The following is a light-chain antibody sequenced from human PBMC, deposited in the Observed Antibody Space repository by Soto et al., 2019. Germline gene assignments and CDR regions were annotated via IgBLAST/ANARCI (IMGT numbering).Light chain of an antibody. Sequence: QSALTQPASVSGSPGQSITISCIGTRTDIGGYNFVSWFQQHPGKAPKLIIFEVTNRPSGVSNRFSGSKSGNTASLTISGLQPADEANYYCSSYTSTNPYVFGSGTKATVL. CDR2: EVT. J-gene: IGLJ1*01. V-gene: IGLV2-14*01. CDR3: SSYTSTNPYV. CDR1: RTDIGGYNF.